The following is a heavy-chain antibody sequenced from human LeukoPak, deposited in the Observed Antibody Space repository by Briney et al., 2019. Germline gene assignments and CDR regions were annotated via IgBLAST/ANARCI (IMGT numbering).Heavy chain of an antibody. D-gene: IGHD4-17*01. J-gene: IGHJ3*02. CDR2: ITSSGSTI. CDR1: GFTLSSYN. CDR3: AREGALTVTKDAFDI. Sequence: GGSLRLSCAVSGFTLSSYNMNWVRQAPGKGLEWVSYITSSGSTIYYADSVKGRFTISRDNAKNSLYLQMNSLRAEDTAVYYRAREGALTVTKDAFDIWGQGTMVTVSS. V-gene: IGHV3-48*03.